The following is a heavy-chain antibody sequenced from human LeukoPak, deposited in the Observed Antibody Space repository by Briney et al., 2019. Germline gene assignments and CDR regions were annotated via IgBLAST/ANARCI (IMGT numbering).Heavy chain of an antibody. V-gene: IGHV3-48*02. J-gene: IGHJ4*02. CDR3: AREGPGDWTYGYD. CDR2: ISSSGSTT. Sequence: GGSLRLSCAASGFTCSSYSRNWVRQAPARGLEWVSYISSSGSTTYYADSVKGRFTISRDNAKNSLYLQMNSLRDEDTALYYCAREGPGDWTYGYDWGQGTLVTVSS. D-gene: IGHD5-18*01. CDR1: GFTCSSYS.